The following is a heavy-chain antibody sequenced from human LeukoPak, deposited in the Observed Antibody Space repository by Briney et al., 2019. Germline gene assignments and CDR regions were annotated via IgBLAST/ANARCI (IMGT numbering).Heavy chain of an antibody. CDR1: GFTFSGSA. CDR2: IRSKANSYAT. D-gene: IGHD4-17*01. V-gene: IGHV3-73*01. CDR3: TRLLDTVTTYFDY. Sequence: PGGSLRLSCAASGFTFSGSAMHWVRQASGKGLEWVGRIRSKANSYATAYAASVKGRFTISRDDSKNTAYLQMNSLKTEDTAVYYCTRLLDTVTTYFDYWGQGTLVTVSS. J-gene: IGHJ4*02.